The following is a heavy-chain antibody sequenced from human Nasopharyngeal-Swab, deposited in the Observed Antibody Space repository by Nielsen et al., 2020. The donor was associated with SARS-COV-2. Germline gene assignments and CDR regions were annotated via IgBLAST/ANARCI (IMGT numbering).Heavy chain of an antibody. V-gene: IGHV3-7*01. Sequence: GESLKISCAASGFTFSSYWMSWVRQAPGKGLEWVANIKQDGSEKYYVDSVKGRFTISRDNAKNSLYLQMNSLRAEDTAVYYCARDWGGSTWGFFFDYWGQGTLVTVSS. D-gene: IGHD3-3*01. J-gene: IGHJ4*02. CDR2: IKQDGSEK. CDR3: ARDWGGSTWGFFFDY. CDR1: GFTFSSYW.